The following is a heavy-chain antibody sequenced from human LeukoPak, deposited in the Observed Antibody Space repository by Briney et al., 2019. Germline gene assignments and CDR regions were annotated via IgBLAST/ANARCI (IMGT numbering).Heavy chain of an antibody. J-gene: IGHJ4*02. D-gene: IGHD3-22*01. CDR3: ARGYYYDRSGYYYYY. CDR1: GYTFTGYY. CDR2: INPNSGGT. V-gene: IGHV1-2*02. Sequence: ASVKVSCKASGYTFTGYYMHWVRQAPGQGLERMGWINPNSGGTNYAQQFQGRVTMTRETSISTAYMGLSRLRSDDTAVYYCARGYYYDRSGYYYYYWGQGTLVTVSS.